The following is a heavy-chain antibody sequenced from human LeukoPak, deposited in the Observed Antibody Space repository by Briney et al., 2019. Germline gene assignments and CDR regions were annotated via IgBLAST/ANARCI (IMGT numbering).Heavy chain of an antibody. V-gene: IGHV3-23*01. D-gene: IGHD4-17*01. Sequence: GGSLRLSCVASGFTFSSYGMSWVRQAPGKGLEWVSGITGSGGSTYYADSVKGRFTISRDNSKNTLYLQMNSLRAEDTAVYYCAREAYGDYAYYYYMDVWGKGTTVTISS. J-gene: IGHJ6*03. CDR3: AREAYGDYAYYYYMDV. CDR1: GFTFSSYG. CDR2: ITGSGGST.